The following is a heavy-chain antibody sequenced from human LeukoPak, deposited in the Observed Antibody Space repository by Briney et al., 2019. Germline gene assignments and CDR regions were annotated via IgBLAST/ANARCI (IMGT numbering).Heavy chain of an antibody. J-gene: IGHJ6*02. CDR3: ARDWPDYYYYGMDV. V-gene: IGHV1-69*13. Sequence: ASVKVSCKASGGTFSSYAISWVRQAPGQGLEWMGGIIPIFGTANYAQKFQGRVTITADESTSTAYMELSSLRSEGTAVYYCARDWPDYYYYGMDVWGQGTTVTVSS. CDR2: IIPIFGTA. CDR1: GGTFSSYA.